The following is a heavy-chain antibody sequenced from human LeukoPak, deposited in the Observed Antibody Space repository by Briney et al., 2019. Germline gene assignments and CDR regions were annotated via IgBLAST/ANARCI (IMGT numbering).Heavy chain of an antibody. CDR1: GYIITNNG. CDR3: ARAAKFSSGWYGDALDM. V-gene: IGHV1-18*01. CDR2: ITANNDKT. J-gene: IGHJ3*02. Sequence: ASVKVSCKASGYIITNNGLSWLRQAPGQGLEWMGWITANNDKTNYAQNLQGRVTVTTDTSTNTAYMELRSLRSDDTAFYYCARAAKFSSGWYGDALDMWGQGTLVTISS. D-gene: IGHD6-19*01.